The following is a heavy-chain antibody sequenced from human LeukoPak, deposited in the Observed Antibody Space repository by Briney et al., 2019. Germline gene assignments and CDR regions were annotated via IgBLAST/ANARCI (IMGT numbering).Heavy chain of an antibody. Sequence: GASVKVSCKASGGTFSSYAISWVRQAPGQGLEWMGGIIPIFGTANYAQKFQGRVTITADESTSTAYMELSSLRSEDTAVYYCARGSSYCSGGSFDCNRDAFDIWGQGTMVTVSS. CDR1: GGTFSSYA. CDR2: IIPIFGTA. D-gene: IGHD2-15*01. J-gene: IGHJ3*02. V-gene: IGHV1-69*13. CDR3: ARGSSYCSGGSFDCNRDAFDI.